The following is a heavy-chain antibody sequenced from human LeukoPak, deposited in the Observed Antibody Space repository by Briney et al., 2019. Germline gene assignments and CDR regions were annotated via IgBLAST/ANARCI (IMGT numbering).Heavy chain of an antibody. Sequence: GGSLRLSCAASEFDFSSHAMTWVRQAPGKGLEWVSAISISGSKTYYADSVKGRFTISRDNSKNTLYLQMNSLRADDTAVYYCARDSNGPALWGQGTPVTVSS. V-gene: IGHV3-23*01. CDR1: EFDFSSHA. CDR3: ARDSNGPAL. CDR2: ISISGSKT. D-gene: IGHD2-8*01. J-gene: IGHJ4*02.